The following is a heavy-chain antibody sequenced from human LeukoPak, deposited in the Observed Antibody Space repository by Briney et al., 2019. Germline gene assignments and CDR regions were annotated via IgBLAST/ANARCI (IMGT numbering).Heavy chain of an antibody. CDR1: GYTFTGYY. D-gene: IGHD3-22*01. Sequence: ASVTVSCKASGYTFTGYYMHWVRQAPGQGLEWMGVINPSGGSTSYAQKFQGRVTMTRDMSTSTVYMELSSLRSEDTAVYYCARFTYYYDTSGSAPTDAFDIWGQGTMVTVSS. CDR2: INPSGGST. V-gene: IGHV1-46*01. J-gene: IGHJ3*02. CDR3: ARFTYYYDTSGSAPTDAFDI.